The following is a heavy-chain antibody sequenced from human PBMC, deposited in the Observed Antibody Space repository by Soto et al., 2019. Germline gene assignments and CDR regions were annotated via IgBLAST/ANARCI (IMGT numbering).Heavy chain of an antibody. Sequence: VQLQESGPGLVKPSETLSLTYTVSSGTLSNFYWSWVRQPPGKGLEWIGYIHYRGTTNYNPSLKSRVIMSVDTSKNQFSLTLNSVTAADTAVYYCTRTRTTGWFSPVDSWGQGIPVTVSS. CDR3: TRTRTTGWFSPVDS. J-gene: IGHJ4*02. CDR1: SGTLSNFY. D-gene: IGHD6-19*01. CDR2: IHYRGTT. V-gene: IGHV4-59*01.